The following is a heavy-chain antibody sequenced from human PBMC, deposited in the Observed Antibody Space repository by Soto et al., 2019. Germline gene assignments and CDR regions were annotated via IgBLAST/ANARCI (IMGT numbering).Heavy chain of an antibody. J-gene: IGHJ5*02. CDR1: GGSFSGYY. D-gene: IGHD5-12*01. Sequence: QVQLQQWSVGLLKPSETLSLTCAVYGGSFSGYYWSWIRQPPGKGLEWIGEINHSGSTNYNPSLKSRVTISVDTSKNQFSLKLSSVTAADTAVYYCARGPRWLQSYNWFDPWGQGTLVTVSS. CDR3: ARGPRWLQSYNWFDP. CDR2: INHSGST. V-gene: IGHV4-34*01.